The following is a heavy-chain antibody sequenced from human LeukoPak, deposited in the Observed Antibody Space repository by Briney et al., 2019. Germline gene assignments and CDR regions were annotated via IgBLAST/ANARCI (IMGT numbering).Heavy chain of an antibody. Sequence: ASVKVSCKASGYTFTSYGISWVRQAPGQGLEWMGWISAYNGNTNYAQKLQGRVTLTTDTSTSTAYMELGSLRSDDTAVYYCARDRGVRHYYDSSGYPVWGQGTLVTVSS. CDR2: ISAYNGNT. CDR1: GYTFTSYG. D-gene: IGHD3-22*01. V-gene: IGHV1-18*01. J-gene: IGHJ4*02. CDR3: ARDRGVRHYYDSSGYPV.